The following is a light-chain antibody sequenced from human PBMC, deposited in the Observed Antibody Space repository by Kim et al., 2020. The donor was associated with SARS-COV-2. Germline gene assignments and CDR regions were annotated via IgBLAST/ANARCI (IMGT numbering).Light chain of an antibody. J-gene: IGKJ5*01. CDR1: QDIRND. Sequence: ASVRHRVTITCRASQDIRNDLGWYQQNPGRAPKRLIYGASSLQSGVPSRFSGSGSGTEFTLTISSVQPEDFATYFCLQHSTYPMTFGQGTRLEIK. V-gene: IGKV1-17*01. CDR3: LQHSTYPMT. CDR2: GAS.